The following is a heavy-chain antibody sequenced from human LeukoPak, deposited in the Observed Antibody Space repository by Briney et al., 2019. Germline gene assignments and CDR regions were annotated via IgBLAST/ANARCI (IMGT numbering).Heavy chain of an antibody. CDR3: ARGVLGLDYGDYIRDY. CDR1: GYTFTGYD. Sequence: ASVKVSCKASGYTFTGYDINWVRQATGQGLEWMGWMNPNSGNTGYAQKFQGRVTMTRNTSISTAYMELSSLRSEDTAVYYCARGVLGLDYGDYIRDYWGQGTLVTVSS. J-gene: IGHJ4*02. CDR2: MNPNSGNT. V-gene: IGHV1-8*01. D-gene: IGHD4-17*01.